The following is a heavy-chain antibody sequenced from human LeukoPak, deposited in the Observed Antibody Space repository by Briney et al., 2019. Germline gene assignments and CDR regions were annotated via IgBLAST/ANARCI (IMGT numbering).Heavy chain of an antibody. CDR3: AKVNFSGWYLYMDV. CDR2: IYYSGTP. CDR1: GGSISSSNYY. V-gene: IGHV4-39*01. Sequence: SETLSLTCTVSGGSISSSNYYWGWIRQPPGKGLEWIGSIYYSGTPYYNPSLKSRVTISVDTSKNQFSLKLSSVTAADTAVYYCAKVNFSGWYLYMDVWGKGTTVTISS. J-gene: IGHJ6*03. D-gene: IGHD6-19*01.